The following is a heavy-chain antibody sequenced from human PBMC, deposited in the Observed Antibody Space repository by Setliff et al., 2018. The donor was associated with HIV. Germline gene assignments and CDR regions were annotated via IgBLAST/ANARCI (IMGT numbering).Heavy chain of an antibody. CDR1: GYMLTELS. V-gene: IGHV1-24*01. CDR3: ARRTIDYYYMDV. J-gene: IGHJ6*03. Sequence: ASVKVSCKVSGYMLTELSRHWVRQAPGKGLQWMGGVDPEDGETIYAQELQGRVTMTEDTSADTAYMELRSPRSDDTAVYYCARRTIDYYYMDVWGKGTTVTVSS. CDR2: VDPEDGET.